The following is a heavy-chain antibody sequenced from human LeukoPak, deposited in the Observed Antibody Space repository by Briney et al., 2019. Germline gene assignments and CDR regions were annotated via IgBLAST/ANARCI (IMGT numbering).Heavy chain of an antibody. V-gene: IGHV3-21*01. CDR3: AREGPLSGSYYPFDY. CDR1: GFTFSNYA. CDR2: ISSSSSYK. D-gene: IGHD1-26*01. J-gene: IGHJ4*02. Sequence: PGGSLRLSCETSGFTFSNYAMSWVRQAPGKGLEWVSSISSSSSYKYYADSVKGRFTISRDNAENSLYLQMNSLRAEDTAVYYCAREGPLSGSYYPFDYWGQGTLVTVSS.